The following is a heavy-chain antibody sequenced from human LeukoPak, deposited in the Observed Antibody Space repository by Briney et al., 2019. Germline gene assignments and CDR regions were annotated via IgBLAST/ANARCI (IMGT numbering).Heavy chain of an antibody. Sequence: SVKVSCKASGGTFSSYAISWVRQAPGQGLEWMGGIIPILGTANYAQKFQGRVTITTDESTSTAYMELSSLRSEDTAVYYCARSRDIVVVPAAVIRGHWFDPWGQGTLVTVSS. CDR1: GGTFSSYA. V-gene: IGHV1-69*05. J-gene: IGHJ5*02. D-gene: IGHD2-2*01. CDR3: ARSRDIVVVPAAVIRGHWFDP. CDR2: IIPILGTA.